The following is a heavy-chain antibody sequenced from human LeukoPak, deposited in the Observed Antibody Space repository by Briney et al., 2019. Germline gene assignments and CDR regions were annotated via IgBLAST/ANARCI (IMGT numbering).Heavy chain of an antibody. J-gene: IGHJ4*02. CDR2: VHYSGST. CDR1: GGSFSSSSYY. V-gene: IGHV4-39*01. CDR3: ARLRSLHFDY. Sequence: SETLSLTCSVSGGSFSSSSYYWGWIRQPPGKGLEWIGSVHYSGSTYYNSSLKSRVTISVDTPKNQFSLKLNSVTAADTAVYYCARLRSLHFDYWGQRTLVTLSS.